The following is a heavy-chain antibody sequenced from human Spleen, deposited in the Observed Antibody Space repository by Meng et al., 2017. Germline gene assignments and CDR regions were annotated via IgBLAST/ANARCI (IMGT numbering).Heavy chain of an antibody. V-gene: IGHV4-34*01. J-gene: IGHJ4*02. CDR1: GGSFSGYY. CDR2: INHSGST. CDR3: AVKDYTFWSGYSSYY. D-gene: IGHD3-3*01. Sequence: QVQLQQLGAGLLKPSETLSLTCAVYGGSFSGYYWSWIRQPPGKGLEWIGDINHSGSTNYNPSLKSRVTISVGTSKNQFSLKLSSVTAADTAVYYCAVKDYTFWSGYSSYYWGQGTLVTVYS.